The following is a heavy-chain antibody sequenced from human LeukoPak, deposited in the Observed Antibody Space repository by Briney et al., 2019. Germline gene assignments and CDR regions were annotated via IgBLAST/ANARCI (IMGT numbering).Heavy chain of an antibody. CDR1: GFTFSSYA. J-gene: IGHJ4*02. Sequence: PGGSLRLSCAASGFTFSSYAMSSVRPAPGKGLELVANIKDDGGEKYYVDSVKGRFTISRDNTNNSLYLQLNSLTADDTAVYYCGVTVRRNPFDYWGQGTRVTVSS. CDR3: GVTVRRNPFDY. V-gene: IGHV3-7*01. CDR2: IKDDGGEK. D-gene: IGHD4-23*01.